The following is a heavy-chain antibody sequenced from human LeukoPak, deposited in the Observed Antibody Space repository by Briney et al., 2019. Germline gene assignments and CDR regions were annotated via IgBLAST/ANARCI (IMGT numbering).Heavy chain of an antibody. J-gene: IGHJ6*03. CDR3: AKLPTSIAARLPRNYNYMDV. CDR1: GFIFSSHG. Sequence: PGGSLRLSCAASGFIFSSHGMNWVRQAPGKGLEWVSGISPSGDITYYADSVKGRFTISRDNAKNTLYLQMNSLRAEDTAVYYCAKLPTSIAARLPRNYNYMDVWGKGTTVTVSS. CDR2: ISPSGDIT. V-gene: IGHV3-23*01. D-gene: IGHD6-6*01.